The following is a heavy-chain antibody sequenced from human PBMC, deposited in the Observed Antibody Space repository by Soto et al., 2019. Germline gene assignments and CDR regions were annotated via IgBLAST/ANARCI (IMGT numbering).Heavy chain of an antibody. CDR1: GGSISSSGYY. J-gene: IGHJ4*02. CDR3: ARHAPTFRTGWYEFDY. CDR2: IYYSGSP. D-gene: IGHD6-19*01. V-gene: IGHV4-39*01. Sequence: QLQLQESGPGLVKPSETLSLTCSVSGGSISSSGYYWGWIRQPPGKGLEWIGSIYYSGSPYYNPSLQSRVTISVDTSKSQFSLKLSSVTAADTAVYYCARHAPTFRTGWYEFDYWGRGTLVTVSS.